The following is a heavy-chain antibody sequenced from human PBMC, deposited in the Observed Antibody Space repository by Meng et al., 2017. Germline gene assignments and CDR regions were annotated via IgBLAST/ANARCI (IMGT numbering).Heavy chain of an antibody. V-gene: IGHV4-38-2*02. J-gene: IGHJ4*02. CDR1: GFSINTNYY. Sequence: SETLSLTCTVSGFSINTNYYWGWIRQPPGKGLEWIGNFHHSGTTNYNPPLKSRVTISVDTSKNQFSLKLNSVSAADTAVYYCTRASVWYSGGYWGQGTLVTVSS. D-gene: IGHD1-26*01. CDR3: TRASVWYSGGY. CDR2: FHHSGTT.